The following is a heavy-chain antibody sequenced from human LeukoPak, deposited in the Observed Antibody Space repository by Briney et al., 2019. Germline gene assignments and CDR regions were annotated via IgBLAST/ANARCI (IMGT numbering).Heavy chain of an antibody. J-gene: IGHJ4*02. V-gene: IGHV4-61*05. CDR3: ARHGGYFDY. Sequence: PSETLSLTCTVSGGSISSSSYYWSWIRQPPGKGLEWIGYIYYSGSTNYNPSLKSRVTISVDTSKNQFSLKLSSVTAADTAVYYCARHGGYFDYWGQGTLVTVSS. D-gene: IGHD3-16*01. CDR1: GGSISSSSYY. CDR2: IYYSGST.